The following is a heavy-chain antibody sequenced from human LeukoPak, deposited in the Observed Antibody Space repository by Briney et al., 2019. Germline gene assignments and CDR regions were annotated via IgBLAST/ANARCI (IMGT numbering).Heavy chain of an antibody. Sequence: SETLSLTCNVSGASISGSDYNWSWLRQPPGKGLEWIASVFYSGTIYNNPSLKSRTLISVDTSKNQFSLRLTSVTAADTAVYFCATLDNSFDHWGQGTLVTVSS. V-gene: IGHV4-30-4*01. J-gene: IGHJ5*02. CDR1: GASISGSDYN. CDR2: VFYSGTI. CDR3: ATLDNSFDH.